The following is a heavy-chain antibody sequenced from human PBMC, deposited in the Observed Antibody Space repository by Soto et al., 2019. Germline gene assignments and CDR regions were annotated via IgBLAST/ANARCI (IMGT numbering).Heavy chain of an antibody. CDR3: ARDPTLWYFDL. CDR2: IYYSGST. CDR1: GDSISNYY. J-gene: IGHJ2*01. Sequence: TSETLSLTCTVSGDSISNYYWSWIRQPPGKGLEWIGYIYYSGSTDYNPSLKSRVTISLDTSKNQFSLTLNSVTAADTAVYYCARDPTLWYFDLWGRGTLVTVSS. V-gene: IGHV4-59*01.